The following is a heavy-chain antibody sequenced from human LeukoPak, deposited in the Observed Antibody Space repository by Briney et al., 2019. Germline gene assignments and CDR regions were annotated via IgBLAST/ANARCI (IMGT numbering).Heavy chain of an antibody. CDR2: IYNTGSA. Sequence: PSETLSLTCNVSGASISSHYWNWIRQPAGKGLEWIGRIYNTGSANYNPSLKSRVTMSLDTSRNQISLKLTSVTAADTAVFYCAREGNLIRGVINYWGRGTLVTVSS. J-gene: IGHJ4*02. V-gene: IGHV4-4*07. CDR1: GASISSHY. D-gene: IGHD3-10*01. CDR3: AREGNLIRGVINY.